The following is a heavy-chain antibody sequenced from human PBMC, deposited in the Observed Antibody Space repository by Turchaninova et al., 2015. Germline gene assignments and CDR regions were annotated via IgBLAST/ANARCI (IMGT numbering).Heavy chain of an antibody. Sequence: EVQLVESGGGLVQPGGVLRFTCKAWGITFINDWMTWGRLAPGKGLEGVGRIKAKSAGGTINYATPVKGRVTISRDDSKNTVYLQMNSLKIEDTAVYYCITASINSNFDDGFDIWGQGTMVTVSS. V-gene: IGHV3-15*01. CDR1: GITFINDW. CDR3: ITASINSNFDDGFDI. D-gene: IGHD3-10*01. J-gene: IGHJ3*02. CDR2: IKAKSAGGTI.